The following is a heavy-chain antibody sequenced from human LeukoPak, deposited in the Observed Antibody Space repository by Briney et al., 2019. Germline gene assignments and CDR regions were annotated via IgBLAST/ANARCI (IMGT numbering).Heavy chain of an antibody. CDR3: ARSWVAGYGTVLDY. D-gene: IGHD6-19*01. J-gene: IGHJ4*02. V-gene: IGHV5-51*01. CDR1: GFSFTNYW. CDR2: IYPGDSDT. Sequence: GESLKISCKGSGFSFTNYWIGWVRQMPGKGLEWMGIIYPGDSDTRYSPSIQGQVTISVDKYISTAYLQWSSLKASDTAMYYCARSWVAGYGTVLDYWGQGTLVSVSS.